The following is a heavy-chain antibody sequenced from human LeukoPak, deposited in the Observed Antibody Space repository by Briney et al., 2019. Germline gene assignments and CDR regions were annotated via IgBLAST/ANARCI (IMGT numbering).Heavy chain of an antibody. J-gene: IGHJ4*02. CDR3: ARHRGSSSELDY. Sequence: SETLSLTCTVSGGSISSSNYYWSWIRQPPGKGLEWIGNSYYSGSTYYNPSLKSRVTISVDASKNQFSLKLSSVTAADTAVYYCARHRGSSSELDYWGQGTLVTVSS. CDR1: GGSISSSNYY. D-gene: IGHD6-6*01. CDR2: SYYSGST. V-gene: IGHV4-39*01.